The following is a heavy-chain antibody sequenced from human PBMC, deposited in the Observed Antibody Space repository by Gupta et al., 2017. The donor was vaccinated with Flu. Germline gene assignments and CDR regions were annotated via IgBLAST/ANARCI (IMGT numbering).Heavy chain of an antibody. CDR3: AKDLSLIVARMGLDY. J-gene: IGHJ4*02. Sequence: QVQLVESGGGVVQPGRSLRLPCAASGFSFSSYGMPWVRQAPGKGLEWVAVISYDGSNTYYVDSVKGRFTISRDNSKNTLYLQMSSLRPEDTAVYYCAKDLSLIVARMGLDYWGQGTQVTVSS. V-gene: IGHV3-30*18. CDR1: GFSFSSYG. CDR2: ISYDGSNT. D-gene: IGHD5-12*01.